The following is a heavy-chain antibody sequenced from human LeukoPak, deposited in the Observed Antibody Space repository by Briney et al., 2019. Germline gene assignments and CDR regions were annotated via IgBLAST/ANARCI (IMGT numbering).Heavy chain of an antibody. V-gene: IGHV6-1*01. CDR1: GDSVSSNSAA. Sequence: SQTLSLTCAISGDSVSSNSAAWNWITQSPSRGHEWLGRTYYRSKWYNDYAVSVKSRITINPDTSKNQFSLPLNSVTPEDTAVYYRARDEWYYYDSSGYSYWGQGTLVTVSS. CDR2: TYYRSKWYN. CDR3: ARDEWYYYDSSGYSY. D-gene: IGHD3-22*01. J-gene: IGHJ4*02.